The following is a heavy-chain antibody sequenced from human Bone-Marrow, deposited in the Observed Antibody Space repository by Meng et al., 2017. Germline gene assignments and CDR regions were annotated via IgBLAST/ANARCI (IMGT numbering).Heavy chain of an antibody. CDR1: GFTFRTYA. CDR3: ARINGPAYFDY. V-gene: IGHV3-23*01. J-gene: IGHJ4*02. Sequence: GGPLRPPCSAPGFTFRTYAMSWARQAPGKGREWVSAISGSGDDTYYADSVKGRFTISRDNSKNTLYLQMNSLRAEDRAVYYCARINGPAYFDYWGQGTLVTVSS. CDR2: ISGSGDDT.